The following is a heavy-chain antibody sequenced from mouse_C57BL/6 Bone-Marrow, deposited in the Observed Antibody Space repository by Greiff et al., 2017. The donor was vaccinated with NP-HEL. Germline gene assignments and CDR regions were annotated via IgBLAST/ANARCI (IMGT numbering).Heavy chain of an antibody. J-gene: IGHJ4*01. CDR3: ARQGGYYGHYYAMDY. CDR1: GFSLTSYG. D-gene: IGHD1-1*01. Sequence: QVQLQQSGPGLVAPSQSLSITCTVSGFSLTSYGVHWVRQPPGKGLEWLVVIWSDGSTTYNSALKSRLSISKDNSKSQVFLKMNSLQTDDTAMYYCARQGGYYGHYYAMDYWGQGTSVTVSS. CDR2: IWSDGST. V-gene: IGHV2-6-1*01.